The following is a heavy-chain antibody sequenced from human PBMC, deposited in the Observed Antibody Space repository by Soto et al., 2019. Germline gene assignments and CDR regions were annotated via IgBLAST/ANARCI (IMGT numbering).Heavy chain of an antibody. CDR1: GFTHSSNA. CDR3: AKDILRWAFDK. Sequence: EVQVSDSGGGLVQPGGSLRLSCAASGFTHSSNAMSWVRQAPGKGLEWVAAINGGNDDTHYADSVKGRFTISRDSSTNTLYLQMNSLRVEDTARYYCAKDILRWAFDKWGQGTMVTVSS. V-gene: IGHV3-23*01. D-gene: IGHD3-16*01. J-gene: IGHJ3*02. CDR2: INGGNDDT.